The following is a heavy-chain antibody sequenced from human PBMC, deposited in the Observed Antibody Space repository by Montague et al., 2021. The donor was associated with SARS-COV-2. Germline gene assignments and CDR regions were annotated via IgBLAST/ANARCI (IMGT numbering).Heavy chain of an antibody. CDR3: ARVGREQLVRLSGMDV. CDR1: GGSISSSSYY. J-gene: IGHJ6*02. Sequence: SETLSLTCTVSGGSISSSSYYWGWIRQPPGKGLEWIGSIYYSGSTYYNPSLQSRVTISVDTSKNQFSLKLSSVTAADTAVYHCARVGREQLVRLSGMDVWGQGTTVTVSS. D-gene: IGHD6-13*01. CDR2: IYYSGST. V-gene: IGHV4-39*07.